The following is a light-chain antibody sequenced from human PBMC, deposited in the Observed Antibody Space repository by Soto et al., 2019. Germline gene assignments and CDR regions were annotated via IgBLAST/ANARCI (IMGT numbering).Light chain of an antibody. CDR1: SSDVGGYNY. CDR2: DVS. V-gene: IGLV2-14*01. J-gene: IGLJ2*01. CDR3: SSYTTSSTLVV. Sequence: QSVLTQPASVSGSPGQSITISCTGTSSDVGGYNYVSWYQQHPGKAPKVMIYDVSNRPSGVSNRFFGSKSGNTASLTISGLQAEDEADYYCSSYTTSSTLVVFGGGTKLTVL.